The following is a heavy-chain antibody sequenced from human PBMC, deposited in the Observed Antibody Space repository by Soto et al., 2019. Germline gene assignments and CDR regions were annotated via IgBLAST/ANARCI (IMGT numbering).Heavy chain of an antibody. Sequence: GGSLRLSCAASGFTFSSYGMHWVRQAPGKGLEWVAVISYDGSNKYYADSVKGRFTISRDNSKNTLYLQMNSLRAEDTAVYYCAKDWYSHWLVHTPFVDPWGQGTQVTVSS. CDR2: ISYDGSNK. J-gene: IGHJ5*02. CDR3: AKDWYSHWLVHTPFVDP. D-gene: IGHD6-19*01. CDR1: GFTFSSYG. V-gene: IGHV3-30*18.